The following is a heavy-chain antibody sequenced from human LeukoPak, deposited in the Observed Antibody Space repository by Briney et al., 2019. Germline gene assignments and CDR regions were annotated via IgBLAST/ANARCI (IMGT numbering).Heavy chain of an antibody. CDR3: ARRVLRYFDWLRDDNWFDP. CDR2: IYTSGST. J-gene: IGHJ5*02. D-gene: IGHD3-9*01. CDR1: GGSISSYY. V-gene: IGHV4-4*07. Sequence: SETLSLTCTVSGGSISSYYWSWIRQPARKGLEWIGRIYTSGSTNYNPSLKSRVTMSVDTSKNQFSLKLSSVTAADTAVYYCARRVLRYFDWLRDDNWFDPWGQGTLVTVSS.